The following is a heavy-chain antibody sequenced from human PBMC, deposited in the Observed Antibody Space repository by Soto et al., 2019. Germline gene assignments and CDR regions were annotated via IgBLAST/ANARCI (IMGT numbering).Heavy chain of an antibody. Sequence: QVQLQESGPGLVKPSETLSLTCTVSGDSISGFYWSWIRQPPGKGLEWIGYINHAGSTYYSPSLQSRVTISLDSSKNQFSLILTSVIAADTAVYFCATCRRNYFDNWGQGTLVTVSS. V-gene: IGHV4-59*01. J-gene: IGHJ4*02. CDR3: ATCRRNYFDN. CDR1: GDSISGFY. CDR2: INHAGST.